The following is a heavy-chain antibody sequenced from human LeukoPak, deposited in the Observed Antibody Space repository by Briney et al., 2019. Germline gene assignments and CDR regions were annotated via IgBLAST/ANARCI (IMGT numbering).Heavy chain of an antibody. CDR3: ARLQDSSGWYYFDY. CDR2: IYFSGST. Sequence: PSETLSLTCTVSGGSISSSSYYWGWIRQPPGKGLEWIGSIYFSGSTYYNPSLKSRVTISVSTSKNQFSLKLRSVTAADTAVYYCARLQDSSGWYYFDYWGQGTLVTVSS. V-gene: IGHV4-39*01. CDR1: GGSISSSSYY. J-gene: IGHJ4*02. D-gene: IGHD6-19*01.